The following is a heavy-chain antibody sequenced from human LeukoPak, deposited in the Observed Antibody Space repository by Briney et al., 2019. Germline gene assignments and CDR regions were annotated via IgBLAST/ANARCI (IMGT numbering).Heavy chain of an antibody. Sequence: GESLKISCQGSGYSFTSYWIGWVRQVPGKGLVWMGIIYPGDSDTRYSPSFQGQVTISADKSISTAYLQWSSLKASDTAMYYCARINGYCSSTSCREEGRFDPWGQGTLVTVSS. V-gene: IGHV5-51*01. D-gene: IGHD2-2*03. CDR2: IYPGDSDT. CDR1: GYSFTSYW. J-gene: IGHJ5*02. CDR3: ARINGYCSSTSCREEGRFDP.